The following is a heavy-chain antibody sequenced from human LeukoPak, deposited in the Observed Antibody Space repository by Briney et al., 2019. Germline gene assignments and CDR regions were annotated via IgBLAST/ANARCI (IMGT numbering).Heavy chain of an antibody. Sequence: GRSLRLSCVVSGFTFRSFGMHWVRQAPGKGLEWVAVISYDGGNKYYADSVKGRFTISRDNAKNSLYLQMNSLRAEDTAVYYCAREDVVVVAAGDYWGQGTLVTVSS. J-gene: IGHJ4*02. V-gene: IGHV3-30*03. CDR1: GFTFRSFG. D-gene: IGHD2-15*01. CDR3: AREDVVVVAAGDY. CDR2: ISYDGGNK.